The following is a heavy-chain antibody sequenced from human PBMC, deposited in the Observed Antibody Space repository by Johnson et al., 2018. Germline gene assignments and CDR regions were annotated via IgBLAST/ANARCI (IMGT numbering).Heavy chain of an antibody. V-gene: IGHV1-69*01. Sequence: QVQLVESGAEVKKXGSSVKVSCKASGGTFSSYAISWVRQAPGQGLEWMGGIITIFGTPKYAQKFQGRVTITADESTSTAFMELSSLRSEDTAVYYCARTVYDSSAYYYWYFDLWGRGTPVTVSS. D-gene: IGHD3-22*01. CDR2: IITIFGTP. CDR3: ARTVYDSSAYYYWYFDL. J-gene: IGHJ2*01. CDR1: GGTFSSYA.